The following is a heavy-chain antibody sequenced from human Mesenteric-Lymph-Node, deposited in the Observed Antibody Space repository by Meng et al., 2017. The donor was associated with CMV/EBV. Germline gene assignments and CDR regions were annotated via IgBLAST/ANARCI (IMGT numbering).Heavy chain of an antibody. D-gene: IGHD3-22*01. CDR3: ARRDYYSYDNTVGSFFDK. CDR2: TNHRGRT. Sequence: GSLRLSCTVSGGSISSSNWGWIRQPPGKGLEWIGETNHRGRTNYNPSLKSRLNISVDTSENQFSLTLTSLTAADAAVYYCARRDYYSYDNTVGSFFDKWGQGTLVTVSS. CDR1: GGSISSSN. J-gene: IGHJ4*02. V-gene: IGHV4-4*02.